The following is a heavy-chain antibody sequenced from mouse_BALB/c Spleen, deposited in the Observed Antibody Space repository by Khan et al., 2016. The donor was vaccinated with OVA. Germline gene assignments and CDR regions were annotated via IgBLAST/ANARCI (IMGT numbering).Heavy chain of an antibody. CDR3: ARLAYYYGSEGFAY. V-gene: IGHV5-6*01. D-gene: IGHD1-1*01. J-gene: IGHJ3*01. Sequence: EVQLQESGGDVVKPGGSLKLSCAASGFTFSTYGMSWVRQTPDKRLEWVATVSTGCHYTYYPDTVKGRFTISRDNAKNNLYLQMNSLKSEDTAMFYCARLAYYYGSEGFAYWGQGTLVTVAA. CDR2: VSTGCHYT. CDR1: GFTFSTYG.